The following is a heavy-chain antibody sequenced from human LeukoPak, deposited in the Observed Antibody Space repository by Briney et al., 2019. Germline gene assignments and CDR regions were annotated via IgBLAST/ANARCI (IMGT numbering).Heavy chain of an antibody. V-gene: IGHV4-38-2*02. CDR3: ARELAPRYNWNYGIFDY. D-gene: IGHD1-7*01. CDR1: VYSISSNYY. Sequence: KPSETLSLTCTVSVYSISSNYYWGWIRQPPGKGLEWIGSIYHIGSTYYNPSLKSRVTISVDTSKHQFSLRLSSVTAADTAVYYCARELAPRYNWNYGIFDYWGQGTLVTVSS. J-gene: IGHJ4*02. CDR2: IYHIGST.